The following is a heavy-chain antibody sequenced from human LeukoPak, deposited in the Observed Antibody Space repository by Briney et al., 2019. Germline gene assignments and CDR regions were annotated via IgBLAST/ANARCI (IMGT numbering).Heavy chain of an antibody. D-gene: IGHD3-9*01. V-gene: IGHV1-18*04. Sequence: ASVRVSFKASGYTFTSYGISWVRQAPGQGREWMGWISAYNGNTNYAQKLQGRVTMTTDTSTSTAYMELRSLRSDDTAVYYCARGVSHYDILTDLDYWGQGTPVTVSS. CDR2: ISAYNGNT. J-gene: IGHJ4*02. CDR3: ARGVSHYDILTDLDY. CDR1: GYTFTSYG.